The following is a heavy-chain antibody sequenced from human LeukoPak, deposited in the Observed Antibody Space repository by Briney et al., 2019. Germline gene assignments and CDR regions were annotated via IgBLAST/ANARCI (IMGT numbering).Heavy chain of an antibody. CDR2: ISYDGSNK. J-gene: IGHJ4*02. D-gene: IGHD4-17*01. Sequence: GGSLRLSCAASGFTFSSYAMHCVRQSPGKGLEWVAVISYDGSNKYYADSVKGRFTISRDNSKNTLYLQMNSLRAEDTAVYYCARADYGDYAFDYWGQGTLVTVSS. V-gene: IGHV3-30*04. CDR3: ARADYGDYAFDY. CDR1: GFTFSSYA.